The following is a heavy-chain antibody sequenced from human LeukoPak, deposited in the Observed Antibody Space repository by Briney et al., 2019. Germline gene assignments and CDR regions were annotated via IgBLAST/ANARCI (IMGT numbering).Heavy chain of an antibody. D-gene: IGHD3-10*01. CDR1: GFNFSNYW. CDR3: ARDLGDITMVRGVKITDY. Sequence: GGSLRLSCEASGFNFSNYWMTWVRQAPGKGLEWVANIKQDASEIYYVDSVKGRFTISRDNAKNSLYLQMNSLRAEDTAVYYCARDLGDITMVRGVKITDYWGQGTLVTVSS. J-gene: IGHJ4*02. V-gene: IGHV3-7*01. CDR2: IKQDASEI.